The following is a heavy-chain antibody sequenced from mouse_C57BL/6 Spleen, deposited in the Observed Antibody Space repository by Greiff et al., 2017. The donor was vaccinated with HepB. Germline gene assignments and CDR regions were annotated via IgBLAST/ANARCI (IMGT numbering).Heavy chain of an antibody. CDR1: GYSFTSYY. D-gene: IGHD6-5*01. V-gene: IGHV1-66*01. Sequence: VQLQQSGPELVKPGASVKISCKASGYSFTSYYIHWVKQRPGQGLEWIGWIYPGSGNTKYNEKFKGKATLTADTSSSTAYRQLSSLTSEDSAVYYCSYSFFDYWGQGTTLTVSS. CDR2: IYPGSGNT. CDR3: SYSFFDY. J-gene: IGHJ2*01.